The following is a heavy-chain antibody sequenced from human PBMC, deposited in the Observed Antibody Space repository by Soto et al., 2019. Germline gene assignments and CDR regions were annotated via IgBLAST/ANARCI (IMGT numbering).Heavy chain of an antibody. D-gene: IGHD3-10*01. CDR2: ISDGGRST. V-gene: IGHV3-23*01. Sequence: GSPRLSCGGSGNISYDPAVRWDSPAPGTGPERGSFISDGGRSTYYSDSGKGRVTVSRDNSQNTVYLQLHGLRVEDTAVYFCARTFDFRDHYSPFDHWGQGALVTVSS. CDR1: GNISYDPA. CDR3: ARTFDFRDHYSPFDH. J-gene: IGHJ4*02.